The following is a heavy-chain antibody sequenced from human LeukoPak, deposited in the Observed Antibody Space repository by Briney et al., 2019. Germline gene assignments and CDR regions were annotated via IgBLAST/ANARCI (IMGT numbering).Heavy chain of an antibody. D-gene: IGHD6-13*01. Sequence: GASVKVSCKASGYTFTGHYLHWVRQAPGQGLEWVGWINPYTGATKTAQRFQGRVTLTRDTSISTASMELSRLSSDDTAVYYCARCFLRSSWVFDLWGPGTLVSVSS. V-gene: IGHV1-2*02. J-gene: IGHJ4*02. CDR3: ARCFLRSSWVFDL. CDR2: INPYTGAT. CDR1: GYTFTGHY.